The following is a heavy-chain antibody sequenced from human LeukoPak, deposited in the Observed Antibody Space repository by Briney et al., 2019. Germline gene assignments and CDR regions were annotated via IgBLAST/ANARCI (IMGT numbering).Heavy chain of an antibody. CDR2: IKSDGSVT. CDR1: GFTFSSYW. Sequence: GGSLRLSCAASGFTFSSYWMHWVRQAPGEGLVWVSRIKSDGSVTWYADSVKGRFTISRANAKNMLYLQMNSLRDEDTAVYFCARDHDAVGTTLDHWGQGTLVTVSS. CDR3: ARDHDAVGTTLDH. J-gene: IGHJ4*02. V-gene: IGHV3-74*01. D-gene: IGHD1-14*01.